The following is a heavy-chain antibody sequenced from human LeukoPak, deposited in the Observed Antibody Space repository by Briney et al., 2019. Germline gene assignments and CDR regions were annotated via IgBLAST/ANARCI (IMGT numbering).Heavy chain of an antibody. J-gene: IGHJ2*01. D-gene: IGHD5-24*01. CDR2: INHSGST. V-gene: IGHV4-39*07. CDR1: GGSVSSNSYY. Sequence: SETLSLTCTVSGGSVSSNSYYWSWIRQPPGKGLEWIGEINHSGSTNYNPSLKSRVTISVDTSKNQFSLKLSSVTAADTAVYYCARYGKWRWLTSTRPFWYFDLWGRGTLVTVSS. CDR3: ARYGKWRWLTSTRPFWYFDL.